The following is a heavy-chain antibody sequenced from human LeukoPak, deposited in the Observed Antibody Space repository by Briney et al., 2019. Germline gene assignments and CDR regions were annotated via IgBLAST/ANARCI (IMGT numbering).Heavy chain of an antibody. J-gene: IGHJ4*02. CDR3: ARVDAYYYGSGSYYLSDH. CDR1: GGTFSSYA. D-gene: IGHD3-10*01. V-gene: IGHV1-69*13. Sequence: SVKVSCKASGGTFSSYAISWVRQAPGQGLGWMGGIIPIFGTANYAQKFQGRVTITADESTSTAYMELGSLRSEDTAVYYCARVDAYYYGSGSYYLSDHWGQGTLVTVSS. CDR2: IIPIFGTA.